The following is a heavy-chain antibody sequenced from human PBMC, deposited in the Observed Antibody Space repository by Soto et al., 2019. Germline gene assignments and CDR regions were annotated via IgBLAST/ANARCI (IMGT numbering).Heavy chain of an antibody. CDR2: IVPMFGAP. D-gene: IGHD1-20*01. J-gene: IGHJ6*02. CDR3: ARGVYNWNYGTGESYYYGLDV. V-gene: IGHV1-69*13. CDR1: AVTFKRLR. Sequence: ASVKVSCKASAVTFKRLRIIWVRQAPGQGLEWMGGIVPMFGAPNYAQKFQGRITITADESTSTAYMEVISLRSEDMAVYFCARGVYNWNYGTGESYYYGLDVWGQGTTVTVSS.